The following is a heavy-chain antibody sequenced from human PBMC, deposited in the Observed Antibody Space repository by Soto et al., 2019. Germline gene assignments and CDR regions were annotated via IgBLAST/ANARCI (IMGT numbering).Heavy chain of an antibody. D-gene: IGHD5-18*01. Sequence: GGSLRLSCAASGFTFSNYAMHWVRQAPGKGLEWVSYISSSSSTIYYADSVKGRFTISRDNAKNSLYLQMNSLRDEDTAVYYCARDAGYSYGPFDYWGQGTLVTVSS. CDR3: ARDAGYSYGPFDY. J-gene: IGHJ4*02. V-gene: IGHV3-48*02. CDR1: GFTFSNYA. CDR2: ISSSSSTI.